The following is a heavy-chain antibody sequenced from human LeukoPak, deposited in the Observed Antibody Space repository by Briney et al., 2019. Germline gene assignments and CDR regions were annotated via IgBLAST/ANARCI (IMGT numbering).Heavy chain of an antibody. D-gene: IGHD3-22*01. CDR2: IWYDDGSNK. J-gene: IGHJ5*02. CDR3: AKEAYAEDYSSVSWFDP. Sequence: PGGSLRLSCAASGFTFSSYAMHWVRQAPGKGLEWVAVIWYDDGSNKYYADSVKGRFTISRDNSKNTVYLQMNSLRAEDTAVYYCAKEAYAEDYSSVSWFDPWGQGTLVTVSS. CDR1: GFTFSSYA. V-gene: IGHV3-33*06.